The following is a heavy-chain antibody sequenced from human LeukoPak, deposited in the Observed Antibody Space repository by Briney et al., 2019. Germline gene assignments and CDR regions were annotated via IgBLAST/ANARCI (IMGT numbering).Heavy chain of an antibody. CDR3: AKDSSAVTDY. V-gene: IGHV3-33*06. Sequence: GGSPRLSCAASGFAFSSYGMHWVRQAPGKGLEWVAVIWYDGSNKYYADSVKGRFTISRDNSKNTLFLQMNSLRAEDTAVYYCAKDSSAVTDYWGQGTLVTVSS. J-gene: IGHJ4*02. D-gene: IGHD2-2*01. CDR2: IWYDGSNK. CDR1: GFAFSSYG.